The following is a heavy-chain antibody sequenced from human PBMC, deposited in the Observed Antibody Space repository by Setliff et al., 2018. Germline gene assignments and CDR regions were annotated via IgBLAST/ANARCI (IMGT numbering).Heavy chain of an antibody. J-gene: IGHJ4*02. CDR1: GGTFSSYA. D-gene: IGHD6-19*01. Sequence: SVKVSCKASGGTFSSYAISWVRQAPGQGLEWMGGIIPIFGTANYAQKFQGRVTITADKSTSTAYMELSSLRSDDTAVYYCARGPYSSGWYYFDYWGQGTLVTVSS. V-gene: IGHV1-69*06. CDR3: ARGPYSSGWYYFDY. CDR2: IIPIFGTA.